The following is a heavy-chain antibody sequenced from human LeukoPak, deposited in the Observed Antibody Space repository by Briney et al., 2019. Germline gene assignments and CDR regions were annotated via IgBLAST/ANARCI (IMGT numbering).Heavy chain of an antibody. CDR3: AREAGEVVVIRGVFDY. V-gene: IGHV4-39*07. CDR1: GYSISSGSGYY. J-gene: IGHJ4*02. CDR2: INHSGST. Sequence: SETLSLTCTVSGYSISSGSGYYWSWIRQPPGKGLEWIGEINHSGSTNYNPSLKSRVTISVDTSKNQFSLKLSSVTAADTAVYYCAREAGEVVVIRGVFDYWGQGTLVTVSS. D-gene: IGHD3-22*01.